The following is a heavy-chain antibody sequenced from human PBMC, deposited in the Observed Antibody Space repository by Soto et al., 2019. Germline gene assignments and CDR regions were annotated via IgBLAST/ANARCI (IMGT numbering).Heavy chain of an antibody. CDR1: GGSISSYY. CDR3: ARHDTTDYYYYGMDV. D-gene: IGHD1-1*01. Sequence: QVQLQESGPGLVKPSETLSLTCTVSGGSISSYYWSWIRQPPGTGLEWIGYIYYSGSTNYNPSLKSRVTISVDTSKNQFSLKLSSVTAADTAVYYCARHDTTDYYYYGMDVWGQGTTVTVSS. J-gene: IGHJ6*02. CDR2: IYYSGST. V-gene: IGHV4-59*08.